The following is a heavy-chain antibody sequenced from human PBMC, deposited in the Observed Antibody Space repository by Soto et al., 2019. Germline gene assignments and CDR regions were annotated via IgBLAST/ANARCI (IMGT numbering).Heavy chain of an antibody. J-gene: IGHJ4*02. CDR3: ARDKITGLFDY. D-gene: IGHD2-8*02. V-gene: IGHV4-34*01. CDR1: GGSFSGYY. CDR2: INHSGST. Sequence: SETLSLTCAVYGGSFSGYYWTWILQPPGTGLEWIGEINHSGSTNYNPSLKSRVTISVDTSKNQFSLKLTSVTTADTAVYYCARDKITGLFDYWGQGTLVTVSS.